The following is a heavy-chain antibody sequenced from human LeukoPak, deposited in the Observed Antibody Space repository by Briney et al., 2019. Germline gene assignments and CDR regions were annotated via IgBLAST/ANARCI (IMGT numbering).Heavy chain of an antibody. Sequence: GGSLRLSCAASGFAFSSYAMHWVRQAPGKGLEWVAVISYDGSNKYYADSVKGRFTISRDNSKNTLYLQMNSLRAEDTAVYYCAREQLWFGFHDAFDIWGQGTMVTVSS. V-gene: IGHV3-30*04. J-gene: IGHJ3*02. CDR2: ISYDGSNK. CDR3: AREQLWFGFHDAFDI. CDR1: GFAFSSYA. D-gene: IGHD3-10*01.